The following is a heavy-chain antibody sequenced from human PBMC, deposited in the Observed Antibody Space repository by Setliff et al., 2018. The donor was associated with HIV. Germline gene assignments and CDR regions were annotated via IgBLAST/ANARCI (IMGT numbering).Heavy chain of an antibody. D-gene: IGHD2-2*01. CDR2: VYYTGTS. Sequence: TLSLTCTVSGGSISSGGYYWSWIRQHPGKGLEWIGYVYYTGTSYFNPSLKSRITISVDTSKNHFSLKLGFVTAADTAVYYCARGESTTWDLAEYFQHWGHGTLVTVSS. J-gene: IGHJ1*01. CDR3: ARGESTTWDLAEYFQH. V-gene: IGHV4-31*03. CDR1: GGSISSGGYY.